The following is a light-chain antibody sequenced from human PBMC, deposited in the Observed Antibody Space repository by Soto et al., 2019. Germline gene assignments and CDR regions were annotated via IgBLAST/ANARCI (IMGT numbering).Light chain of an antibody. J-gene: IGKJ1*01. Sequence: DLQMLPSPSTLSASVVARVTITCRASQTIDSWLAWYQQRPGKPPNLLIYKASTLASGVPSRFSGSGSGTEFTLTINSLQPDDCATYYCQQYHSYSPTFGQGTKVEIK. CDR3: QQYHSYSPT. V-gene: IGKV1-5*03. CDR2: KAS. CDR1: QTIDSW.